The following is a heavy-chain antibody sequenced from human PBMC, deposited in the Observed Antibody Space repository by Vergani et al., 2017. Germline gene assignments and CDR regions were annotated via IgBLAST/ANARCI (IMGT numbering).Heavy chain of an antibody. D-gene: IGHD3-22*01. Sequence: QVQLVQSGAEVKKPGSSVKVSCKASGGTFSSYAISWVRQAPGQGLEWMGGIIPIFGTANYAQKFQGRVTITADESTSTAYMELSSLRSEDTAVYYCARGERIVVVITGDYYYGMDVWGQETTVTVSS. CDR2: IIPIFGTA. V-gene: IGHV1-69*01. CDR3: ARGERIVVVITGDYYYGMDV. CDR1: GGTFSSYA. J-gene: IGHJ6*02.